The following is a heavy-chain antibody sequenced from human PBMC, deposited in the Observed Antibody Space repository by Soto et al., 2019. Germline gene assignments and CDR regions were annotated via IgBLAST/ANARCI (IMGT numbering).Heavy chain of an antibody. CDR1: VRSFSTFA. CDR3: AKDLSESADFGEDWAPFHY. V-gene: IGHV3-23*01. CDR2: ITGSGREG. J-gene: IGHJ4*02. D-gene: IGHD4-17*01. Sequence: PVGSLRLSCVASVRSFSTFAMSWVRQSPGKGLEWVSRITGSGREGYYADSVRGRFTISRDNSRNTLLLQMNSLRDDDTAVYFCAKDLSESADFGEDWAPFHYWGRGPQGNVSS.